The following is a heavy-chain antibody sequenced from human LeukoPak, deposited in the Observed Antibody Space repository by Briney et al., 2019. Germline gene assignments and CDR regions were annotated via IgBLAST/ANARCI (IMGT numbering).Heavy chain of an antibody. D-gene: IGHD3-10*01. V-gene: IGHV3-21*01. Sequence: GGSLRLSCAASGFTFSSYSMNWVRQAPGKGLEWVSSISSSSSYIYYADSVKGRFTISRDSAKNSLYLQMNSLRAEDTAVYYCARDPGATPSGYWGQGTLVTVSS. CDR2: ISSSSSYI. J-gene: IGHJ4*02. CDR1: GFTFSSYS. CDR3: ARDPGATPSGY.